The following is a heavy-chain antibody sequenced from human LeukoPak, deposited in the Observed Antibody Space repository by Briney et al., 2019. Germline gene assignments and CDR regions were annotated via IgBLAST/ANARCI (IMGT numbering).Heavy chain of an antibody. CDR2: ISYDGSNK. CDR1: GFTFSSYA. V-gene: IGHV3-30*04. Sequence: PGGSLRLSCAASGFTFSSYAMHWVRQAPGKGLEWVAVISYDGSNKYYADSVKGRFTISRDKSKSTLYLQMNSLRAEDTAVYYCAKGAYDYIEIAYFDYWGQGSLVTVSS. D-gene: IGHD5-12*01. J-gene: IGHJ4*02. CDR3: AKGAYDYIEIAYFDY.